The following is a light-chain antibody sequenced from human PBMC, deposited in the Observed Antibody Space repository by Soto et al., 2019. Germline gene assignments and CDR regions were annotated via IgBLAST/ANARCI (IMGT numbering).Light chain of an antibody. Sequence: QPVLTQPPSVSGAPGQRVTISCTGSSSNIGAGYDVHWYQQLPGTAPKLLIYGNSNRPSGVPDRFSGSKSGTSASLAITGLQAEDEADYYCQSYDSSLRVMVFGGGTKLTVL. CDR1: SSNIGAGYD. V-gene: IGLV1-40*01. CDR3: QSYDSSLRVMV. CDR2: GNS. J-gene: IGLJ2*01.